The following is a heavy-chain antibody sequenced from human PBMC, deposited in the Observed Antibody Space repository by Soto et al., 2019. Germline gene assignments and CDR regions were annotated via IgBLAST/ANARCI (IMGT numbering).Heavy chain of an antibody. V-gene: IGHV4-39*01. D-gene: IGHD2-21*02. J-gene: IGHJ4*02. CDR2: IYYSGRT. CDR3: ARQRTTVVTQAYFDN. CDR1: GESIGSSSYY. Sequence: SETLSLTCIVSGESIGSSSYYWGWIRQPPGKGLEWIGSIYYSGRTYYNPSFKSRVTISIDTSKNQFSLKLSSVTATDTAVYYCARQRTTVVTQAYFDNWGQGALVTVSS.